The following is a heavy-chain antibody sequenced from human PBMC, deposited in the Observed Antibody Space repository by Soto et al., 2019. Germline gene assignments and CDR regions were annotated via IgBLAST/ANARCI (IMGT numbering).Heavy chain of an antibody. V-gene: IGHV4-61*01. CDR2: IYYSGST. Sequence: PSETLSLTCTVSGGSVSSGSYYWSWIRQPPGKGLEWIGYIYYSGSTNYNPSLKSRVTISVDTSKNQFSLKLSSVTAADTAVYYCARDQHSSGWFHMGFDYWGQGTLVTVSS. CDR1: GGSVSSGSYY. J-gene: IGHJ4*02. CDR3: ARDQHSSGWFHMGFDY. D-gene: IGHD6-19*01.